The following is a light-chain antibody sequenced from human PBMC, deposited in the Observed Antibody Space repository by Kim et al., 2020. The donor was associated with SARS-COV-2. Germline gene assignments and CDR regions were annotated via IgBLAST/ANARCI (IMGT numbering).Light chain of an antibody. CDR1: SGPIASDY. Sequence: NFMLTQPHSVSESPGKTVTIPGTRSSGPIASDYVQWYLQRPGSAPITVIYDDNQRPSGVPDRFSGSIDSSSNSASLTISGLKTEDEGEYFCQSYDSSNHWVFGGGTKLTVL. CDR2: DDN. CDR3: QSYDSSNHWV. V-gene: IGLV6-57*04. J-gene: IGLJ3*02.